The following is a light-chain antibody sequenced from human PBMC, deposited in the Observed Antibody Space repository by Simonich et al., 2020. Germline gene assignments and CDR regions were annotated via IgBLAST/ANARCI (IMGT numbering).Light chain of an antibody. CDR2: WAY. CDR1: QSVLYSSNNKNY. CDR3: QQYYSTPRT. V-gene: IGKV4-1*01. J-gene: IGKJ1*01. Sequence: DIVMTKSPASLAVSLGERATINCKSSQSVLYSSNNKNYLAWYQQKPGQPPKLLIYWAYTRESGVPDRFSGSGSGTDFTLTISSLQAEDVAVYYCQQYYSTPRTFGQGTKVEIK.